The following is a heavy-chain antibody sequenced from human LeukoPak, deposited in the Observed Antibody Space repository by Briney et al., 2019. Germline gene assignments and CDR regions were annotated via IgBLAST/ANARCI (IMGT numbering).Heavy chain of an antibody. D-gene: IGHD2-2*01. J-gene: IGHJ4*02. Sequence: SETLSLTCAVYGGSFRGYYWSWIRQPPGKGLEWIGEINHSGSTNYNPSLKSRVTISLDTSMKKFSLKLNSVTAADTAVYHCASTERCSTACPLDYWGQGTLVTVSS. V-gene: IGHV4-34*01. CDR1: GGSFRGYY. CDR2: INHSGST. CDR3: ASTERCSTACPLDY.